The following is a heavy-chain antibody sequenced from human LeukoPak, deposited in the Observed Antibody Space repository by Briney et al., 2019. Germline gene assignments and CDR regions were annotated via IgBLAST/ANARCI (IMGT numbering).Heavy chain of an antibody. CDR3: ARLLSYSSSLGWFDP. J-gene: IGHJ5*02. V-gene: IGHV5-51*01. CDR2: IYPGDSDT. Sequence: GESLKISCKVSGYSFTNYWIGWVRQMPRKGLEWMGIIYPGDSDTRYSPSFQGQVTISADKSISTAYLQWSSLKASDTAMYYCARLLSYSSSLGWFDPWGQGTLVTVSS. CDR1: GYSFTNYW. D-gene: IGHD6-13*01.